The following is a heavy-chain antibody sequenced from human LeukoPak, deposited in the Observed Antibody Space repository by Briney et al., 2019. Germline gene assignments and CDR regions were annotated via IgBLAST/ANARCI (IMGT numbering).Heavy chain of an antibody. CDR1: GFTFSSYT. V-gene: IGHV3-23*01. CDR3: AKSPRGSRIDY. J-gene: IGHJ4*02. D-gene: IGHD3-10*01. Sequence: PGGSLRLSCAASGFTFSSYTMHWVRQAPGKGLEWVSTISSSGGTTYYADSVKGRFTISRDNSKNTLYLQMNSLRAEDTALYYCAKSPRGSRIDYWGQGTLVTVSS. CDR2: ISSSGGTT.